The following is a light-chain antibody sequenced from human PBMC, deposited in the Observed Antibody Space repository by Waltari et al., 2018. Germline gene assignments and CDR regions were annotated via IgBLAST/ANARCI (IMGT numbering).Light chain of an antibody. CDR3: QQYYSSSYT. J-gene: IGKJ2*01. V-gene: IGKV4-1*01. CDR2: WAS. Sequence: DIVMTQSPDSLAVSLGERAPINCKSNQSLLYSSNNKNYLAWYQHKAGQPPKLLTYWASTREYGVPDRFSASGSGTDFTLTISSLQAEDVAVYYCQQYYSSSYTFGQGTKLEIK. CDR1: QSLLYSSNNKNY.